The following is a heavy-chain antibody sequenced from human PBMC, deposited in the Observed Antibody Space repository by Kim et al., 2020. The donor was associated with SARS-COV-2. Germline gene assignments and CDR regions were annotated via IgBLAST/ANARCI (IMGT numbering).Heavy chain of an antibody. Sequence: GGSLRLSCTASGFTFGDYAMSWFRQAPGKGLEWVGFIRSKAYGGTTEYAASVKGRFTISRDDSKSIAYLQMNSLKTEDTAVYYCTRVLDPYHRWTHAFDIWGQGTMVTVSS. D-gene: IGHD2-15*01. V-gene: IGHV3-49*03. CDR2: IRSKAYGGTT. J-gene: IGHJ3*02. CDR3: TRVLDPYHRWTHAFDI. CDR1: GFTFGDYA.